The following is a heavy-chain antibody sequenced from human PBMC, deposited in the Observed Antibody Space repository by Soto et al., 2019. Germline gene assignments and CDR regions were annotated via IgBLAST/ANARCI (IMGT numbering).Heavy chain of an antibody. D-gene: IGHD4-17*01. CDR3: ARDGSTVTTNYHYAMDV. Sequence: ESGGGLVQPGGSLILSCAASGFTFSTYHMNWVRQAPGKGLEWVSYIHSGGSRIYYADSVKGRFIISRDNAKNSLYLQMNSLRAEDTAVYYCARDGSTVTTNYHYAMDVWGQGTTVTVSS. V-gene: IGHV3-48*03. CDR2: IHSGGSRI. CDR1: GFTFSTYH. J-gene: IGHJ6*02.